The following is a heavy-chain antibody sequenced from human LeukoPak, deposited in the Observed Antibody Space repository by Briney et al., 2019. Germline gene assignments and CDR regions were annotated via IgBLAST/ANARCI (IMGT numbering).Heavy chain of an antibody. Sequence: PSETLSLTCAVSGYSISSGYYWGWIRQPPGKGLEWIGSIYRSGSTYYNPSLKSRVTISLDTSKNHFSLKLSSVTAADTAVYYCARLDSTKFDYWGQGTLVTVSS. CDR3: ARLDSTKFDY. D-gene: IGHD3/OR15-3a*01. V-gene: IGHV4-38-2*01. J-gene: IGHJ4*02. CDR2: IYRSGST. CDR1: GYSISSGYY.